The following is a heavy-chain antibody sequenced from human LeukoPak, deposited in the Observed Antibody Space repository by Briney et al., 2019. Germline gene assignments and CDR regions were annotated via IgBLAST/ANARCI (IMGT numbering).Heavy chain of an antibody. CDR2: ISGSSSRI. CDR3: VRIPNSANFPNWFDP. D-gene: IGHD4/OR15-4a*01. J-gene: IGHJ5*02. CDR1: GFTFSSYT. V-gene: IGHV3-21*01. Sequence: GGSLRLSCGASGFTFSSYTINWVRQAPGKVLEWISSISGSSSRIYYADSVKGRFTISRDNAKDSLYLQMNSLRAEDTALYYCVRIPNSANFPNWFDPWGQGTLVTVSS.